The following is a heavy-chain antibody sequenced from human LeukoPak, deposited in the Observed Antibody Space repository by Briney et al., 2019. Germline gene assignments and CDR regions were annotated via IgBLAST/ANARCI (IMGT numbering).Heavy chain of an antibody. Sequence: GRSLRLSCAASGFTFDGYAMHWVRQAPGKGLEWAAGISWSSGNIGYADSVKGRFTISRDNAENSLHLEMNSLRHEDTAVYFCARDAWRRAFNYGMDVWGQGTTVAVSS. J-gene: IGHJ6*02. CDR1: GFTFDGYA. D-gene: IGHD5-12*01. V-gene: IGHV3-9*01. CDR2: ISWSSGNI. CDR3: ARDAWRRAFNYGMDV.